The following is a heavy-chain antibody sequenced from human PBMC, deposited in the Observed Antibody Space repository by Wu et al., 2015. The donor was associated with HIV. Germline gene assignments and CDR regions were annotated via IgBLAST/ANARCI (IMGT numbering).Heavy chain of an antibody. CDR3: ARTPSISYYLHYVDY. V-gene: IGHV1-69*13. J-gene: IGHJ4*02. Sequence: QVQLVQSGAEMKKPGASVKVSCKASGYTFTSYGISWVRQAPGQGLEWMGRIIPVFGTTNYAQKFQGRVTITADQSTSTAYMELSSLRSGDTAIYYCARTPSISYYLHYVDYWGQGTLVTVSS. CDR2: IIPVFGTT. D-gene: IGHD1-26*01. CDR1: GYTFTSYG.